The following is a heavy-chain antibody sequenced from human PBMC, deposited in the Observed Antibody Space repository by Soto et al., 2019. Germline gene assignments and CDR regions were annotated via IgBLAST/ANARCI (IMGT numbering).Heavy chain of an antibody. CDR2: IKQDGSEK. J-gene: IGHJ4*02. D-gene: IGHD1-26*01. CDR3: VRDDVGVGIDY. V-gene: IGHV3-7*01. CDR1: GFTFSSYW. Sequence: GGSLRLSCAASGFTFSSYWMSWVRQAPGKGLEWVANIKQDGSEKYYVDSVKGRFTISRDNAKNTEYLQMNSLRAEDTAVYYCVRDDVGVGIDYWGLGTLVTVS.